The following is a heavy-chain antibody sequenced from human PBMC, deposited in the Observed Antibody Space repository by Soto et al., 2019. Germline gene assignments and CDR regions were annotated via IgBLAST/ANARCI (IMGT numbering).Heavy chain of an antibody. D-gene: IGHD2-15*01. CDR3: ARHLYCSGGSCYSNWYFDL. V-gene: IGHV1-18*01. Sequence: QVQLVQSGAEVKKPGASVKVSCKASGYTFTSYGISWVRQAPGQGLEWMGWISAYNGNTNYAQKLQGRVTMTTDTSTSTGYMELRSLRSDDTAVYYCARHLYCSGGSCYSNWYFDLWGRGTLVTVSS. CDR2: ISAYNGNT. J-gene: IGHJ2*01. CDR1: GYTFTSYG.